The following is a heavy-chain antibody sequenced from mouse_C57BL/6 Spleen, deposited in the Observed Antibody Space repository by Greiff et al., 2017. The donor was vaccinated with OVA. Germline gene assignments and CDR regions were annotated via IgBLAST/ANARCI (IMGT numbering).Heavy chain of an antibody. J-gene: IGHJ2*01. CDR2: IYPRDGST. V-gene: IGHV1-78*01. D-gene: IGHD1-1*01. CDR1: GYTFTDHT. Sequence: QVQLQQSDAELVKPGASVKISCQVSGYTFTDHTLHWMKQRPEQGLEWIGYIYPRDGSTKYNEKFKGQATLTADKSSSTAYMQLNSLTSEDSAVYFCARAGDYYGSSYFDYGGQGTTLTVSS. CDR3: ARAGDYYGSSYFDY.